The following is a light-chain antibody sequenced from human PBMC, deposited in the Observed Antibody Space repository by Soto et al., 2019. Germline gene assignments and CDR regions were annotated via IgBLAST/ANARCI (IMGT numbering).Light chain of an antibody. CDR1: QSLLHITGETF. Sequence: FMTQIPLSLSVTPGQPASISCKSSQSLLHITGETFLFWYLQKPGQSPQLLIYEVSTRVSGVPDRFSGSGSGTDFTLEISRVETDDVGIYYCMQSTQLPPTFGQGTRLEIK. J-gene: IGKJ5*01. CDR3: MQSTQLPPT. V-gene: IGKV2D-29*02. CDR2: EVS.